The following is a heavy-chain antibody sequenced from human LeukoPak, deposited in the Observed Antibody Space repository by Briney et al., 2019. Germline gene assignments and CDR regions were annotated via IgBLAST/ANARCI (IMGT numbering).Heavy chain of an antibody. V-gene: IGHV3-21*01. CDR1: GFTFSTYT. D-gene: IGHD6-13*01. CDR3: ARGPSSSWATFDY. Sequence: GGSLRLSCAASGFTFSTYTMNWVRQAPGKGREWFSSISSGSSNIYYADSVKGRFTISRDNDKSSLYLQMNRLRAEDTAVYYCARGPSSSWATFDYWGQGALVTVS. CDR2: ISSGSSNI. J-gene: IGHJ4*02.